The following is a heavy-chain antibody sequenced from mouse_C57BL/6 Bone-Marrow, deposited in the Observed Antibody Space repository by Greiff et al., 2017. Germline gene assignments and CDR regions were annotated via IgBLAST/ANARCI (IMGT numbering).Heavy chain of an antibody. Sequence: QVQLQQPGAELVMPGASVKLSCKASGYTFTSYWMHWVKQRPGQGLEWIGEIDPSDSYTNYNQKFKGKSTLTVDKSSRAAYMQLSSLTSEDSAVYYCARGGGTWYFDVWGTGTTVTVAS. CDR2: IDPSDSYT. D-gene: IGHD4-1*01. V-gene: IGHV1-69*01. J-gene: IGHJ1*03. CDR3: ARGGGTWYFDV. CDR1: GYTFTSYW.